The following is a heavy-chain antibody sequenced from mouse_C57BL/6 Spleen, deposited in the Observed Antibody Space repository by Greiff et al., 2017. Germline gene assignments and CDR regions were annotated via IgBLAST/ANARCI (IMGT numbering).Heavy chain of an antibody. D-gene: IGHD1-1*01. CDR1: GYAFSSSW. V-gene: IGHV1-82*01. CDR3: ARGGYYYGSSDWYYDG. Sequence: VQLQQSGPELVKPGASVKISCKASGYAFSSSWMNWVKQRPGKGLEWIGRIYPGDGDTNYNGKFKGKATLTADKSSSTAYMQLSSLTSEDSAVYYFARGGYYYGSSDWYYDGWGTGTTVTVSS. CDR2: IYPGDGDT. J-gene: IGHJ1*03.